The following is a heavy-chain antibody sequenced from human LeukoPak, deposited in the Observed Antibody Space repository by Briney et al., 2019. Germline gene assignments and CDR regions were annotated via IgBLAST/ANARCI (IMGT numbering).Heavy chain of an antibody. CDR3: AREKGGPYDFWSGYYDAFDI. Sequence: ASVKVSCKASGYTFTSYYMHWVRQAPGQGLEWMGIINPSGGSTSYAQKFQGRVTMTRDTSTSTVYMELSSLRSEDTAVYYCAREKGGPYDFWSGYYDAFDIWGQGTMVTVSS. CDR1: GYTFTSYY. V-gene: IGHV1-46*01. J-gene: IGHJ3*02. D-gene: IGHD3-3*01. CDR2: INPSGGST.